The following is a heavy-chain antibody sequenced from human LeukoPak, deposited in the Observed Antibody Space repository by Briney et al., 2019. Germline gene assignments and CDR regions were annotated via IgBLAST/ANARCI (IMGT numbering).Heavy chain of an antibody. D-gene: IGHD4-17*01. V-gene: IGHV1-46*01. Sequence: HWASVKVSCKASGYTFTSYYMHWVRQAPGQGLEWMGIINPSGGSTSYAQRLQGRVTMTTDTSTSTAYMELRSLRSDDTAVYYCARTDYGDYANDNWFDPWGQGTLVTVSS. J-gene: IGHJ5*02. CDR1: GYTFTSYY. CDR2: INPSGGST. CDR3: ARTDYGDYANDNWFDP.